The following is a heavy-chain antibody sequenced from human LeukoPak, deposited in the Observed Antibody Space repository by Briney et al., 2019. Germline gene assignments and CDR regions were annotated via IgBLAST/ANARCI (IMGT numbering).Heavy chain of an antibody. Sequence: ASVKVSCKASGYTFTGYYMHWVRQAPGQGLEWMGWINPNSGGTNYAQKLQGRVTMTTDTSTSTAYMELRSLRSDDTAVYYCARALYGSGQIDYWGQGTLVTVSS. CDR3: ARALYGSGQIDY. CDR1: GYTFTGYY. CDR2: INPNSGGT. V-gene: IGHV1-2*02. D-gene: IGHD3-10*01. J-gene: IGHJ4*02.